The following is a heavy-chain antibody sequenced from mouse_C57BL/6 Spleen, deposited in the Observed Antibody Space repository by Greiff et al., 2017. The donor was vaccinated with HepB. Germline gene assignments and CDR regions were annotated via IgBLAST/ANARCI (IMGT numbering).Heavy chain of an antibody. CDR3: ARGPDYDDYAMDY. V-gene: IGHV1-26*01. J-gene: IGHJ4*01. D-gene: IGHD2-4*01. CDR2: INPNNGGT. CDR1: GYTFTDYY. Sequence: EVQLQQSGPELVTPGASVKISCKASGYTFTDYYMNWVKQSHGKSLEWIGDINPNNGGTSYNQKFKGKATLTVDKSSSTAYMGLRRLTSADAAVYYCARGPDYDDYAMDYWGQGTSVTVSS.